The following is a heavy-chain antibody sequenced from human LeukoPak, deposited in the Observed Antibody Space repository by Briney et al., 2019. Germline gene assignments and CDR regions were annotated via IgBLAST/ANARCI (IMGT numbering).Heavy chain of an antibody. J-gene: IGHJ4*02. V-gene: IGHV5-51*01. CDR1: GYSFTSYW. CDR2: IYPGDSDT. Sequence: GESLKISCKGSGYSFTSYWIGWVRQMPGKGLEWMGIIYPGDSDTRYSPSFQGQVTISADKSISTAYLQWGSLKASDTAMYYCARQDPFGATVKFFDYWGQGTLVTVSS. D-gene: IGHD4-17*01. CDR3: ARQDPFGATVKFFDY.